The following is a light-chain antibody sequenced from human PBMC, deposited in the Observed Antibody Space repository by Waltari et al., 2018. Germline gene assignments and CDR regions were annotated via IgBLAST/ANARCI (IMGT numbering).Light chain of an antibody. CDR2: TAN. J-gene: IGLJ3*02. Sequence: QTVVTQEPSLSVSPGGTVTLTCALSSGSLSTTSYATWYQQTPGQVPRTLVYTANASSSGVPDRFSGCFLGNTAALTIMGAQADDESDYYCALYMGSGIWVFGGGTRLPVL. CDR1: SGSLSTTSY. V-gene: IGLV8-61*01. CDR3: ALYMGSGIWV.